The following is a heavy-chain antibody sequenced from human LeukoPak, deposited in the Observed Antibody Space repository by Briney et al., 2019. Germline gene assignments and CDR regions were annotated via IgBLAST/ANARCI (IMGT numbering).Heavy chain of an antibody. Sequence: SETLSLTCTVSGGSIGSSSYYWGWIRQPPGKGLEWIGNVYYNGSTYYNPSLKSRVTISVDTSKSQFSLKVSSVTAADTAVYYCARGRASLRWTDPWYFDYWGQGTLVTVSS. D-gene: IGHD2-15*01. J-gene: IGHJ4*02. CDR1: GGSIGSSSYY. CDR2: VYYNGST. CDR3: ARGRASLRWTDPWYFDY. V-gene: IGHV4-39*07.